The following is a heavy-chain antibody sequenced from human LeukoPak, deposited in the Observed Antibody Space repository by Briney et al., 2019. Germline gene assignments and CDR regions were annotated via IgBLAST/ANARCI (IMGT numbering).Heavy chain of an antibody. V-gene: IGHV4-59*01. CDR2: ISHSGYT. CDR1: GGSISRYY. D-gene: IGHD4/OR15-4a*01. Sequence: SETLSLTCTVSGGSISRYYWGWIRQAPGKGLECFGFISHSGYTSYNPSLKSRVSTSRDMPKKQFSLKLSFVTAADTAVYYCARGQNDYGGMVFDYWGQGILVTVSS. J-gene: IGHJ4*02. CDR3: ARGQNDYGGMVFDY.